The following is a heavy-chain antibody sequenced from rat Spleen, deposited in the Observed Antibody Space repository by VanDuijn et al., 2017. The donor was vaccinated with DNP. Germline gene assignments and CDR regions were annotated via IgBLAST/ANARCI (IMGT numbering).Heavy chain of an antibody. V-gene: IGHV5-7*01. CDR2: IRYDGSST. CDR1: GFTFSDYN. J-gene: IGHJ2*01. CDR3: ASLNYDGSYYPDY. Sequence: EVQLVESGGGLVQPGRSLKLSCAASGFTFSDYNMAWVRQAPKKGLEWVATIRYDGSSTYHRDSVKGRFTLSRDNARSTLYLQMDSLRSEDTATYYCASLNYDGSYYPDYWGQGVMVTVSS. D-gene: IGHD1-12*02.